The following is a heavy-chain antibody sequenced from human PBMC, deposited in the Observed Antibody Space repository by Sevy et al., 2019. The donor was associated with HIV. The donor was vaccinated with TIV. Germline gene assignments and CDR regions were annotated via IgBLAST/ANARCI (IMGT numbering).Heavy chain of an antibody. CDR1: GGSFSNYA. J-gene: IGHJ4*02. Sequence: ASVKVSSKASGGSFSNYAITWVRQAPGQGLEWMGGSIPMFGTTDYAQKFQGRVTITADESKSTAYMELSSLRSEDTAVYYCARGSVVITFGGAFDYWGLGTLVTVSS. V-gene: IGHV1-69*13. CDR2: SIPMFGTT. D-gene: IGHD3-16*01. CDR3: ARGSVVITFGGAFDY.